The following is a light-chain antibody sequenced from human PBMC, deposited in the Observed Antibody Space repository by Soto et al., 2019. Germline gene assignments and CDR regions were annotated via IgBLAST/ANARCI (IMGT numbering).Light chain of an antibody. CDR3: QSYDSSLSGNVV. CDR2: GNS. CDR1: SSNIGAGYD. Sequence: QAVVTQPPSVSGAPGQRVTISCTGSSSNIGAGYDVHWYQQLPGTAPKLLIYGNSNRPSGVPDRFSGSKSGTSASLAITGLQAEDEADSYSQSYDSSLSGNVVFGGGTQLTVL. J-gene: IGLJ2*01. V-gene: IGLV1-40*01.